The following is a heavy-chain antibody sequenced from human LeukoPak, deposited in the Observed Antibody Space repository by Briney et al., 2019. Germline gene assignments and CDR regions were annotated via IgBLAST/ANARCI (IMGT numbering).Heavy chain of an antibody. CDR3: ARERVLGGTQSNTEYFQH. CDR1: GYTFTGYY. Sequence: GASVKVSFKASGYTFTGYYMHWVRQAPGQGLEWMGWINPNSGGTNYAQKFQGRVTMTRDTSIRTAYMELSRLRSDDTAVYYCARERVLGGTQSNTEYFQHWGQGTLVTVSS. V-gene: IGHV1-2*02. D-gene: IGHD1-1*01. CDR2: INPNSGGT. J-gene: IGHJ1*01.